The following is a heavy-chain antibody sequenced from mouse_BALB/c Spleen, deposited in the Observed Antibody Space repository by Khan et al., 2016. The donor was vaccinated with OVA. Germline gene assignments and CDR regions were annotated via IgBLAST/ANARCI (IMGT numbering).Heavy chain of an antibody. Sequence: EVMLLESGPGLVKPSQSLSLTCTVTGYSITSDYAWNWIRQFPGNKLEWMGYISSSGSTNYNPALKSRISITRDTSKNQFFLQLNSVTTEDTATYYCARDGSRYNYAMDYWGQGTSVTVSS. D-gene: IGHD2-3*01. CDR2: ISSSGST. J-gene: IGHJ4*01. CDR3: ARDGSRYNYAMDY. CDR1: GYSITSDYA. V-gene: IGHV3-2*02.